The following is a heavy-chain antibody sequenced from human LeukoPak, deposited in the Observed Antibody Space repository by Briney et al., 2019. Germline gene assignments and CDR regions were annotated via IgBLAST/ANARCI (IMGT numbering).Heavy chain of an antibody. CDR3: ARDPRYGGSFDY. V-gene: IGHV3-21*01. Sequence: GGSLRLSCAASGFTFSSYSMNWVRQAPGKGLEWVSSISSSSSYIYYADSVKGRFTISRDNAKNSLYPQMNSLRAEDTAVYYCARDPRYGGSFDYWGQGTLVTVSS. CDR1: GFTFSSYS. J-gene: IGHJ4*02. D-gene: IGHD5-18*01. CDR2: ISSSSSYI.